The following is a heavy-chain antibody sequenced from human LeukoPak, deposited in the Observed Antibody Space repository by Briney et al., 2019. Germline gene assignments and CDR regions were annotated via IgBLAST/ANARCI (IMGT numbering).Heavy chain of an antibody. CDR1: GVTFSSSA. J-gene: IGHJ4*02. V-gene: IGHV3-23*01. Sequence: GGSLRLSCAASGVTFSSSAMSWVRQAPGKGLQWVSVISGSGESTYYADSVKGRFTISRDNSKNKLYLQMNSLRAEDTAVYYCAKAPVYASANRAYFDYWGQGTLVTVSS. CDR2: ISGSGEST. CDR3: AKAPVYASANRAYFDY. D-gene: IGHD5/OR15-5a*01.